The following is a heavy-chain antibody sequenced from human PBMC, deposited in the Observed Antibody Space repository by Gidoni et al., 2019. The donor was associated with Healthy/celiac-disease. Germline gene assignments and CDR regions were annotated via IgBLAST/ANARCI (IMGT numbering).Heavy chain of an antibody. CDR1: GYTFTSYA. CDR3: ARVDSNYGGEDY. D-gene: IGHD4-4*01. V-gene: IGHV1-3*01. Sequence: QVQLVQSGAEVKKPGASVKVSCKASGYTFTSYARHWVRQAPGQRLEWMGWINAGNGNPKYSQKCQGRVTITRDTSASTAYMELSSLRSEDTAVYYCARVDSNYGGEDYWGQGTLVTVSS. CDR2: INAGNGNP. J-gene: IGHJ4*02.